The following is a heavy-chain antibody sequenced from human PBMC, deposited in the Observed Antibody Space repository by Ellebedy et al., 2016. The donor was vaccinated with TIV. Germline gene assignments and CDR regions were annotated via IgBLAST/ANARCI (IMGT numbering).Heavy chain of an antibody. D-gene: IGHD3-16*01. CDR2: IYYTGST. CDR1: GGSVSSSSNY. J-gene: IGHJ4*02. Sequence: MPSETLSLTCTVSGGSVSSSSNYWGWIRQPPGKGLEWIGSIYYTGSTFHNPSLRSRVTISVDTSKNQFSLKLTSVTAADTAVYYCADKHGGTYWGQGILVTVSS. CDR3: ADKHGGTY. V-gene: IGHV4-39*07.